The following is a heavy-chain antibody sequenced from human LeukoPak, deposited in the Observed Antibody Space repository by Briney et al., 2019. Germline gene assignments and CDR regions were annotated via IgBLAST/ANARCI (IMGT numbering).Heavy chain of an antibody. CDR3: ARQHGEIFFDY. Sequence: PSETLSLTCAVYGGSLSGYSWSWIRQPPEKGLEWIGEINHSGSTNYNPSLKSRVTISVDTSKNQFSLKLSSVTAADTAVYYCARQHGEIFFDYWGQGTLVTVSS. D-gene: IGHD3-10*01. CDR2: INHSGST. V-gene: IGHV4-34*01. J-gene: IGHJ4*02. CDR1: GGSLSGYS.